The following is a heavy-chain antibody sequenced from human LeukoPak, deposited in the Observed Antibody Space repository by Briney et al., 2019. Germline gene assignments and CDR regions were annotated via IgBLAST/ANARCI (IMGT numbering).Heavy chain of an antibody. CDR3: AKRDNGAFDI. J-gene: IGHJ3*02. V-gene: IGHV3-23*05. CDR1: GFNFGSYD. CDR2: INTDGSNT. Sequence: GGSQRLSCAASGFNFGSYDMNWVRQAPGKGLEYLSTINTDGSNTWYADSVKGRFTISRDNSKNTVFLHMNNLRHEDTATYYCAKRDNGAFDIWGQGTMVSVSS. D-gene: IGHD1-1*01.